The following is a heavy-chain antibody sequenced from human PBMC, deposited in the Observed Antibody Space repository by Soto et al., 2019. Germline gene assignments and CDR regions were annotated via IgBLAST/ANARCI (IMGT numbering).Heavy chain of an antibody. D-gene: IGHD3-16*01. J-gene: IGHJ6*01. Sequence: SETLSLTCAFYVGSSSGYYWSCIRHPPGKGLEWIGEINHSGSTNYNPSLKSRVTISVDTSKNQFSLKLSSVTAADTAVYYCARGTFYVYYYYGMEVWGPGTTGNVSS. V-gene: IGHV4-34*01. CDR3: ARGTFYVYYYYGMEV. CDR1: VGSSSGYY. CDR2: INHSGST.